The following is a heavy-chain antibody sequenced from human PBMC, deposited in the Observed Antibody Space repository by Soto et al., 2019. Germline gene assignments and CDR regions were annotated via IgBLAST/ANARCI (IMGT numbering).Heavy chain of an antibody. V-gene: IGHV3-64*01. CDR1: GFTFSSYT. Sequence: GGSLRLSCAASGFTFSSYTMHWVRQAPGKGLEYVSAINAHGGGTYYANSVKGRFTISRDNSKNTLYLQMGSLEVEDMAVYYCARDTHDCSSSSCNVYYYMDVWGKGTTVTVSS. J-gene: IGHJ6*03. CDR2: INAHGGGT. CDR3: ARDTHDCSSSSCNVYYYMDV. D-gene: IGHD2-2*01.